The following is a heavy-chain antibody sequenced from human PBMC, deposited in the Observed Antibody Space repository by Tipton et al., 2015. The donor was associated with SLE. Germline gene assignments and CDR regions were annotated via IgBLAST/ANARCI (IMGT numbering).Heavy chain of an antibody. Sequence: TLSLTCTVSGGSITSYYWSWIRQPPGKGLEYIGNIFYTGSTNYNPSLKSRVTISVDTSKNQFSLKLSSVTAADTAVYYCARVPGLDRDYYYYYYMDVWGKGTTVSVSS. D-gene: IGHD3/OR15-3a*01. J-gene: IGHJ6*03. CDR3: ARVPGLDRDYYYYYYMDV. CDR2: IFYTGST. V-gene: IGHV4-59*12. CDR1: GGSITSYY.